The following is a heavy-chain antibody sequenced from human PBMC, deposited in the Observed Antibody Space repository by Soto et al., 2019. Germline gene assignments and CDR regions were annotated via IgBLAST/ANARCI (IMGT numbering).Heavy chain of an antibody. CDR1: GFTFSSYG. Sequence: QVQLVESGGGVVQPGRSLRLSCAASGFTFSSYGMHWVRQAPGKGLEWVAVISYDGSNKYYADFVKGRFTISRDNSKNTLYLQMNSLRAEDTAVYYCAKDFINYYYYIDVWGKGTTVTVSS. CDR3: AKDFINYYYYIDV. V-gene: IGHV3-30*18. CDR2: ISYDGSNK. J-gene: IGHJ6*03. D-gene: IGHD3-10*01.